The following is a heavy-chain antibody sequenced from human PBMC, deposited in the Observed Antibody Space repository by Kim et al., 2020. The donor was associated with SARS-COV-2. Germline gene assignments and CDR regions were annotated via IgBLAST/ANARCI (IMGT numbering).Heavy chain of an antibody. CDR1: GGSISSGGYY. J-gene: IGHJ4*02. CDR3: ATDPATKSLGNCIGDSWYEAGYFDY. Sequence: SETLSLTCTVSGGSISSGGYYCSWIRQRPGKGLEWIGYIYHSGSTAYNPSLKSRVTMSLDTSKNQFSLTLTSVTAADTAVYYCATDPATKSLGNCIGDSWYEAGYFDYWGQGTLVTVSS. V-gene: IGHV4-31*03. D-gene: IGHD2-15*01. CDR2: IYHSGST.